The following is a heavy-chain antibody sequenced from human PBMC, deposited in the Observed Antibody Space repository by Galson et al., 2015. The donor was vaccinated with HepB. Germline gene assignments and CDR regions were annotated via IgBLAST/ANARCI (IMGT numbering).Heavy chain of an antibody. CDR2: ISSSSSTI. CDR1: GFTFSSYS. CDR3: GSIVCDGGSCGMDV. D-gene: IGHD1-26*01. Sequence: SLRLSCAASGFTFSSYSMNWVRQAPGKGLEWVSYISSSSSTIYYADSVKGRFTISRDNAKNSLYLQMNSLRDEDTAVYYCGSIVCDGGSCGMDVWGQGTTVTVSS. J-gene: IGHJ6*02. V-gene: IGHV3-48*02.